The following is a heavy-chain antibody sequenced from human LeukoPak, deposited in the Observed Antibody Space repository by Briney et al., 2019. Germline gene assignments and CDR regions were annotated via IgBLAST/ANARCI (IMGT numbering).Heavy chain of an antibody. CDR2: IWYDGSNK. V-gene: IGHV3-33*01. CDR3: ARGRIRDGFLFDY. J-gene: IGHJ4*02. CDR1: GFTFSSYG. Sequence: GGSLRLSCAASGFTFSSYGMHWVRQAPGKGLEWVAVIWYDGSNKYYVDSVKGRFTISRDNSKNTLYLQMNSLRAEDTAVYYCARGRIRDGFLFDYWGQGTLVTVSS. D-gene: IGHD5-24*01.